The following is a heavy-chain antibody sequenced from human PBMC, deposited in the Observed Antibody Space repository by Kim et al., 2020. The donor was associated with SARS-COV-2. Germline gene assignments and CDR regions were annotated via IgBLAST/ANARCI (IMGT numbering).Heavy chain of an antibody. CDR3: AVQGLWFGRQPDY. J-gene: IGHJ4*02. CDR2: IYYSGST. Sequence: SETLSLTCTVSGGSISSSSYYWGWIRQPPGKGLEWIGSIYYSGSTYYNPSLKSRVTISVDTSKNQFSLKLSSVTAADTAVYYCAVQGLWFGRQPDYWGQGTLVTVSS. CDR1: GGSISSSSYY. D-gene: IGHD3-10*01. V-gene: IGHV4-39*01.